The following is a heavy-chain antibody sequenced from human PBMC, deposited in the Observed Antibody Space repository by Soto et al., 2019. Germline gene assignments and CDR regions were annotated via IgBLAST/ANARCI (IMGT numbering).Heavy chain of an antibody. CDR1: GFPFGSHG. V-gene: IGHV3-33*01. Sequence: QVQVVESGGGVVQYGRSLRLSCEASGFPFGSHGMHWVRQAPGKGLEWVAFIWYDGSHKDYAASVRGRFTISKDDSKNTLYLEMDNLRGEDTAIYYSARDVAATGAVRWLDPWGQGTLVSVSS. J-gene: IGHJ5*02. CDR2: IWYDGSHK. D-gene: IGHD6-13*01. CDR3: ARDVAATGAVRWLDP.